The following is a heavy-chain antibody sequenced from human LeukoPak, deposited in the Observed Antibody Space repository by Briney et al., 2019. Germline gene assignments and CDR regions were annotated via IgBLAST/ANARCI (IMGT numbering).Heavy chain of an antibody. CDR1: GGSISSGGYY. Sequence: SETLSLTCTVSGGSISSGGYYWSWIRQHPGKGLEWIGYIYYSGSTYYNPSLKSRVTISVDSSKNQFSLKLSSVTAADTAVYYCARAPMVRGVIIDYWGRGTLVIVSS. D-gene: IGHD3-10*01. CDR2: IYYSGST. V-gene: IGHV4-31*03. J-gene: IGHJ4*02. CDR3: ARAPMVRGVIIDY.